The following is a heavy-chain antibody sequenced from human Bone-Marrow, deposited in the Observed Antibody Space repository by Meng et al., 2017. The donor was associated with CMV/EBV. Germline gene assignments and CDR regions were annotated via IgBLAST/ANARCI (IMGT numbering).Heavy chain of an antibody. CDR3: ARDITPYNYYDGMDV. D-gene: IGHD3-3*01. Sequence: SLKLPCPAPGFILSSYAMHWVRQAPGPGLEGVAVISYDGSNKYYADPVKRRFTIPRDNSNNTLYLQMNSLRAEDTAVYYCARDITPYNYYDGMDVWGQGTTVTGSS. J-gene: IGHJ6*02. CDR1: GFILSSYA. V-gene: IGHV3-30*04. CDR2: ISYDGSNK.